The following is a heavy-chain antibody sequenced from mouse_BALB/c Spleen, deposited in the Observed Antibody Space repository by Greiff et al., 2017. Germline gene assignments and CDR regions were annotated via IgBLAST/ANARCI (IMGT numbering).Heavy chain of an antibody. J-gene: IGHJ3*01. Sequence: EVMLVESGGGLVQPGGSRKLSCAASGFTFSSFGMHWVRQAPEKGLEWVAYISSGSSTIYYADTVKGRFTISRDNPKNTLFLQMTSLRSEDTAMYYCARSDYYGSSDGFAYWGQGTLVTVSA. CDR2: ISSGSSTI. CDR3: ARSDYYGSSDGFAY. V-gene: IGHV5-17*02. CDR1: GFTFSSFG. D-gene: IGHD1-1*01.